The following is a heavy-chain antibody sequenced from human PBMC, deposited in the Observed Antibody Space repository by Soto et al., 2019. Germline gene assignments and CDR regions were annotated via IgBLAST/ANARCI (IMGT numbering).Heavy chain of an antibody. Sequence: GGSLRLSCAASGFTFSSYVIHWVRQAPGKGLEWVAVISDDGSHKYYADSVTGRFTISRDNSKNTLYLQMDSLRAEDTAVYYCVREPPTVIDRFDYWGQGTLVTVSS. CDR1: GFTFSSYV. D-gene: IGHD4-4*01. J-gene: IGHJ4*02. V-gene: IGHV3-30-3*01. CDR3: VREPPTVIDRFDY. CDR2: ISDDGSHK.